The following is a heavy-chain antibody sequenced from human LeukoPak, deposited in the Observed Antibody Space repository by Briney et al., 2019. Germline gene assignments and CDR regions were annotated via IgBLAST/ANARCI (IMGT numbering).Heavy chain of an antibody. CDR2: INGDGSST. D-gene: IGHD3-22*01. J-gene: IGHJ4*02. CDR3: ARLYYYDSSGLDY. CDR1: EFTFSAYW. Sequence: GGSLRLSCAASEFTFSAYWMHWVRQVPGKGLVWVSRINGDGSSTGYADSVKGRFTISRDNAKNTLYLQMNSPRAEDTAVYYCARLYYYDSSGLDYWGQGTLVTVSS. V-gene: IGHV3-74*01.